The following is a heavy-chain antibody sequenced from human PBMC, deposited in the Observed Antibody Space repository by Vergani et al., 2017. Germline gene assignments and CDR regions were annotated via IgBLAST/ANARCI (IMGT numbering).Heavy chain of an antibody. J-gene: IGHJ4*02. V-gene: IGHV3-23*01. Sequence: EVQLLESGGGFVQPGGSLRLSCAASGLTFSSYAMNWVRQAPGKGLEWVSGITGSAANTYYADSVKGRFTISRDNSNKMLFLKMNSLRAEDTAVYYCVKELEAGVATFSFDYWGQGTLVSVSS. CDR3: VKELEAGVATFSFDY. CDR1: GLTFSSYA. D-gene: IGHD3-10*01. CDR2: ITGSAANT.